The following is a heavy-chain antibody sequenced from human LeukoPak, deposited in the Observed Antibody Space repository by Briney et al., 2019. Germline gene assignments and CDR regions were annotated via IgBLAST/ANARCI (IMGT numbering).Heavy chain of an antibody. J-gene: IGHJ4*02. V-gene: IGHV3-23*01. CDR3: AKDQNSGSGSYSNFDY. CDR2: ISGSGGST. Sequence: PGGSLRLSCAASGFTFSSYAMSWVRQAPGKGLEWVSAISGSGGSTYYADSVKGRFTISRDNSKNTLYLQMNSLRAEDTALYYCAKDQNSGSGSYSNFDYWGQGTQVTVSS. D-gene: IGHD3-10*01. CDR1: GFTFSSYA.